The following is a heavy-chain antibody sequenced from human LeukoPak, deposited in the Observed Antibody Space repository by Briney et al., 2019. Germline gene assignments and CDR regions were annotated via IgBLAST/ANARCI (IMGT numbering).Heavy chain of an antibody. CDR3: ARDVLLVRGVIEYYFDY. Sequence: GGSLRLSCAASGFTVSSNYMSWVRQAPGKGLEWVSVIYSGGSTYYADSVKGRFTISRDNSKNTLYLQMNSLRAEDTAVYYCARDVLLVRGVIEYYFDYWGQGTLVTVSS. D-gene: IGHD3-10*01. CDR1: GFTVSSNY. CDR2: IYSGGST. J-gene: IGHJ4*02. V-gene: IGHV3-53*01.